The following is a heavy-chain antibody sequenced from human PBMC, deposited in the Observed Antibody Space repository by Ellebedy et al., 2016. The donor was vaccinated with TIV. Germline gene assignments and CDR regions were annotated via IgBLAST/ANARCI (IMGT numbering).Heavy chain of an antibody. D-gene: IGHD2-21*01. V-gene: IGHV4-34*01. J-gene: IGHJ5*02. Sequence: SETLSLTCAVYGGSFSGYYWSWIRQPPGKGLEWIGEINHSGSTNYNPSLKSRVTISVDTSKNQFSLKLSSVTAADTAVYYCARVWDGEGWFDPWGQGTLVTVSS. CDR3: ARVWDGEGWFDP. CDR2: INHSGST. CDR1: GGSFSGYY.